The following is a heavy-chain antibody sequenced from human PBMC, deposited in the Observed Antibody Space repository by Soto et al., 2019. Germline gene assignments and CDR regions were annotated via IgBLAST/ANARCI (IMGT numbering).Heavy chain of an antibody. D-gene: IGHD2-15*01. CDR3: ARLGYCSGGSCYSGNWFDP. V-gene: IGHV4-4*02. Sequence: SETLFLTCAVSSGSISSSNWWSWVRQPPGKGLEWIGEIYHSGSTNYNPSLKSRVTISVDKSKNQFSLKLSSVTAADTAVYYCARLGYCSGGSCYSGNWFDPWGQGTLVTVSS. CDR1: SGSISSSNW. CDR2: IYHSGST. J-gene: IGHJ5*02.